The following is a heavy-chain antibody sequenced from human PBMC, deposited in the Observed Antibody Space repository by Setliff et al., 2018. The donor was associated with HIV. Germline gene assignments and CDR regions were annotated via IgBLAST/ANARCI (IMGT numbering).Heavy chain of an antibody. CDR2: IFYSGST. J-gene: IGHJ3*02. D-gene: IGHD3-22*01. CDR1: GASLSSSSYY. CDR3: ARVGGYYDMKPI. V-gene: IGHV4-39*07. Sequence: SETLSLTCTVSGASLSSSSYYWGWIRQPPGKGLEWIGSIFYSGSTNYNPSLKSRVTISVDTSKNQFSLKLSSVTAADTAVYYCARVGGYYDMKPIWGQGTMVTVSS.